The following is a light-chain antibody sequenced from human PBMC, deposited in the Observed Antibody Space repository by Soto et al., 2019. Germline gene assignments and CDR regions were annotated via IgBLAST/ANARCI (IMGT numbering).Light chain of an antibody. Sequence: EIVLTQSPGTLSLSPGEGATLSCGASQSVSSSYLAWYQQKPGQAPRLLIYDASSRATGIPDRFSGSESGTDFTLTISRVEPEDFAVYYCQQYATSPYTFGQGT. J-gene: IGKJ2*01. CDR1: QSVSSSY. CDR2: DAS. CDR3: QQYATSPYT. V-gene: IGKV3-20*01.